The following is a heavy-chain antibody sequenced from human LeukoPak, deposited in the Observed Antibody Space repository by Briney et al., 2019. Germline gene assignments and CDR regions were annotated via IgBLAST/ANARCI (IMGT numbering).Heavy chain of an antibody. J-gene: IGHJ5*02. CDR2: IYNSGST. D-gene: IGHD3-22*01. CDR1: GSSISNDY. V-gene: IGHV4-4*07. CDR3: ARDFGTMIDWFHP. Sequence: QTLSLTCTVSGSSISNDYWSCIRHHAGKRLEWIRHIYNSGSTTYNPSLKSRVTMSIDTSKSQLSLELSSVTAADTAIYYCARDFGTMIDWFHPWRQGTLVTVSS.